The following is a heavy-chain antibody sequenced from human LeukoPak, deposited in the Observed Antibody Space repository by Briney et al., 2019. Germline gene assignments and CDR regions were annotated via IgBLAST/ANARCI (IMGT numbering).Heavy chain of an antibody. CDR1: GYTFTSYA. CDR2: INAGNGNT. V-gene: IGHV1-3*01. Sequence: ASVTVSCTASGYTFTSYAMHWVRQAPGQRLEWMGWINAGNGNTKYSQKFQGRVTITRDTSASTAYMELSSLRSEDTAVYYCASPATSYYDFWSGYYTSDYYGMDVWAKGPRSPSP. CDR3: ASPATSYYDFWSGYYTSDYYGMDV. D-gene: IGHD3-3*01. J-gene: IGHJ6*02.